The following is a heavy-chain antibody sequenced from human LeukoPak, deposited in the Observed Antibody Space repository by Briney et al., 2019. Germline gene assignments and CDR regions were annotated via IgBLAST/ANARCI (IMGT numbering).Heavy chain of an antibody. D-gene: IGHD6-25*01. CDR3: ARADSSDWPSCYFDY. CDR2: IYTSGIT. V-gene: IGHV4-61*02. CDR1: GGSISSSFYY. Sequence: PSETLSLTCTVSGGSISSSFYYWSWIRQPAGKGLEWIGRIYTSGITKYNPSLKSRVSMSVDTSKNQFSLKMSSVTAADTAVYYCARADSSDWPSCYFDYWGQGTLVTVS. J-gene: IGHJ4*02.